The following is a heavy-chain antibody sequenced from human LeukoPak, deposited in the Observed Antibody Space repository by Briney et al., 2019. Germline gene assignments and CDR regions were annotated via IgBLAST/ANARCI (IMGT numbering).Heavy chain of an antibody. CDR3: ATLTYYYDSSGYYPY. D-gene: IGHD3-22*01. CDR2: IRAKIDGGTI. CDR1: GFTFSNAW. V-gene: IGHV3-15*01. Sequence: GGSLKLSCVASGFTFSNAWMSWVRQAPGKGLEWVGRIRAKIDGGTIEYAAPVKDRFIISRDDSKNTLYLEMNSLKTEDTAVYYCATLTYYYDSSGYYPYWGQGTLVTVSS. J-gene: IGHJ4*02.